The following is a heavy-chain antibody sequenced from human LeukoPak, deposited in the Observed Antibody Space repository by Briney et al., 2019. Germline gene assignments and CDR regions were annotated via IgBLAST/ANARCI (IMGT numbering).Heavy chain of an antibody. D-gene: IGHD6-19*01. CDR1: GFTFSSYA. CDR3: AKDLLGRQQWLVREYY. Sequence: QPGGSLRLSCAASGFTFSSYAMSWVRQAPGKGLEWVSAISGSGGSTYYADSVKGRFTISRDNSKNTLYLQMNSLRAEDTAVYYCAKDLLGRQQWLVREYYWGQGTLVTVSS. V-gene: IGHV3-23*01. J-gene: IGHJ4*02. CDR2: ISGSGGST.